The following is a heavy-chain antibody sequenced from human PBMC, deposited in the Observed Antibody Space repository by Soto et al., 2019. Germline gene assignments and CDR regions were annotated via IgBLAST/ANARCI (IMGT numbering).Heavy chain of an antibody. CDR1: GFTFSSYA. CDR2: ISGSGGST. CDR3: AKGRGIWGSYRLLLS. Sequence: EVQLLESGGGLVQPGGSLRLSCAASGFTFSSYAMSWVRQAPGKGLEWVSAISGSGGSTYYEDSVKGRFTISRDNSKNTLYLQMNSLRAEDTAAYYCAKGRGIWGSYRLLLSWGQGGLVTVAS. D-gene: IGHD3-16*02. J-gene: IGHJ5*02. V-gene: IGHV3-23*01.